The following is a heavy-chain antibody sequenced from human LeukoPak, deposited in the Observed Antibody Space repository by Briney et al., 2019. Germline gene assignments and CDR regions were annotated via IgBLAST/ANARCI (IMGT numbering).Heavy chain of an antibody. CDR3: VRSLDY. V-gene: IGHV3-23*01. CDR1: GFPFSSYA. J-gene: IGHJ4*02. CDR2: IAGSDGFT. Sequence: GGSLRLSCAASGFPFSSYAMNWVRQAPGKGQEWVSVIAGSDGFTQYADSVKGRFTISRDNSKNTVYLQMNRLRVEDTALYYCVRSLDYWGQGTLVTVSS.